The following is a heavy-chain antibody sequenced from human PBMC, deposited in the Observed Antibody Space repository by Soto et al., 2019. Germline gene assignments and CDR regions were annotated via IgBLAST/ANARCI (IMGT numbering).Heavy chain of an antibody. J-gene: IGHJ4*02. CDR2: IYYSGST. V-gene: IGHV4-39*01. CDR3: ASSLGGYSGHDRTNLIDY. D-gene: IGHD5-12*01. CDR1: GGSISSSSYY. Sequence: SETLSLTCTVSGGSISSSSYYWGWIRQPPGKGLEWIGSIYYSGSTYYNPSLKSRVTISVDTSKNQFSLKLSSVTAADTAVCYCASSLGGYSGHDRTNLIDYWGQGTLVSVSS.